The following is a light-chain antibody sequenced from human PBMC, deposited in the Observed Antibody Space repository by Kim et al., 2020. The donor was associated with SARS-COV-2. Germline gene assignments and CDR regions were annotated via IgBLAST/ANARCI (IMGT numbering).Light chain of an antibody. V-gene: IGLV3-19*01. J-gene: IGLJ1*01. CDR1: SLRTYY. CDR2: GKH. Sequence: ALGQTVTITCQGDSLRTYYASWYQQKQGQAPVLVIYGKHSRPSGIPDRFSGSNSGNTASLTITGAQAEDEADYYCNSRDNSGNHYVFGTGTKVTVL. CDR3: NSRDNSGNHYV.